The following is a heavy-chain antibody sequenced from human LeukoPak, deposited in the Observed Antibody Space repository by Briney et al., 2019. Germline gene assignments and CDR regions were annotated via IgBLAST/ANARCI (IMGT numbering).Heavy chain of an antibody. CDR1: GYTLTELS. Sequence: ASVKVSCKVSGYTLTELSMHWVRQAPGKGLEWMGGFDPEDGETIYAQKFQGRVTMTEDTSTDTAYMELSSLRAEDTAVYYCAKGVPAFGELDYWGQGTLVTVSS. CDR3: AKGVPAFGELDY. J-gene: IGHJ4*02. V-gene: IGHV1-24*01. CDR2: FDPEDGET. D-gene: IGHD3-10*01.